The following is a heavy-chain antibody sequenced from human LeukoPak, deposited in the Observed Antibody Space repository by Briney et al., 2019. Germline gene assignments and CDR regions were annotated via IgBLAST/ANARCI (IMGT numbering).Heavy chain of an antibody. CDR1: GFTFSSYW. CDR3: ARVIRDYYYYGMDV. Sequence: GGSLRLSCAASGFTFSSYWMSWVRQAPGKGLEWVANIKQDGSEKYYVDSVKGRFTISRDNAKNSLYLQMNSLRAEDTAVYYCARVIRDYYYYGMDVWGQGTTVTVSS. CDR2: IKQDGSEK. J-gene: IGHJ6*02. V-gene: IGHV3-7*01.